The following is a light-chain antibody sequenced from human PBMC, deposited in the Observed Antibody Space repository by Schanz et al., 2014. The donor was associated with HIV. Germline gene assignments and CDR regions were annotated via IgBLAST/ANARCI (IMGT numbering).Light chain of an antibody. CDR2: EVS. J-gene: IGLJ2*01. V-gene: IGLV2-14*02. CDR1: SSDVGSYNL. CDR3: SSYTSSSSVV. Sequence: QSVLPQPASVSGSPGQSITISCTGTSSDVGSYNLVSWYQQHPGKAPKLMIYEVSKRPSGVSNRFSGSKSGNTASLTFSGLQAEDEADYYCSSYTSSSSVVFRGGTKLTVL.